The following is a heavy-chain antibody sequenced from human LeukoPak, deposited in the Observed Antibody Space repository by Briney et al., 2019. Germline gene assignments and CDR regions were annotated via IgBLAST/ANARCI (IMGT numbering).Heavy chain of an antibody. D-gene: IGHD4-17*01. Sequence: PSETLSLTCTVSGGSLSSSSYYWGWIRQPPGKGLEWIGTVYYSGSTYYNPSLKSRLTISVDTSKNQFSLNLSSVTAADTAVYYCARSGTTVTTRRFDYWGQGALVTVSS. J-gene: IGHJ4*02. CDR3: ARSGTTVTTRRFDY. CDR1: GGSLSSSSYY. V-gene: IGHV4-39*01. CDR2: VYYSGST.